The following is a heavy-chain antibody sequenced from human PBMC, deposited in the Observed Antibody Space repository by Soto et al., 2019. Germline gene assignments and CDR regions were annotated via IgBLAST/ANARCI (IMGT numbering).Heavy chain of an antibody. V-gene: IGHV5-51*01. J-gene: IGHJ4*02. D-gene: IGHD4-17*01. CDR1: GDSFTSHW. CDR2: IYPSDSDT. CDR3: ARLKDYASPFVFDY. Sequence: PGESLKISCKASGDSFTSHWIGWVRQMPGKGLEWMGIIYPSDSDTRYSPSFQGEVTMSADKSISTAYLQWSSLKTSDTAMCYCARLKDYASPFVFDYWGRGTLVTVSS.